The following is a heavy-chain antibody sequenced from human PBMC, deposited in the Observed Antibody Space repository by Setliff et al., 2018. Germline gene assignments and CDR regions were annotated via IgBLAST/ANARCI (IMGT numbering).Heavy chain of an antibody. V-gene: IGHV4-4*02. Sequence: SETLSLTCAVSGGSISSSNWWSWVRQPPGKGLEWIGEIYHGGSTNYNPSLKSRVTIPVDKSKNQFSLKLSSVTAADTAVYYCARALPLGFRSALIPWGQGTLVTVSS. CDR2: IYHGGST. CDR1: GGSISSSNW. D-gene: IGHD3-16*02. J-gene: IGHJ5*02. CDR3: ARALPLGFRSALIP.